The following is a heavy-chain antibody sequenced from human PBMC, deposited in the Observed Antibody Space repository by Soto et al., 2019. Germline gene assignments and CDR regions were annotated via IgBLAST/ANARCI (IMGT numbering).Heavy chain of an antibody. Sequence: PGESLKISCEVSGYSFSTSWMGWVRQLPGKGLEWVGIIYPGDSDSRYGPSFEGHVTFSVDKSISTAYLEWSSLKASDTAIYYCARLSRRVAQESNYFDPWGQGTLVTVSS. CDR2: IYPGDSDS. V-gene: IGHV5-51*01. CDR3: ARLSRRVAQESNYFDP. CDR1: GYSFSTSW. D-gene: IGHD2-8*01. J-gene: IGHJ5*02.